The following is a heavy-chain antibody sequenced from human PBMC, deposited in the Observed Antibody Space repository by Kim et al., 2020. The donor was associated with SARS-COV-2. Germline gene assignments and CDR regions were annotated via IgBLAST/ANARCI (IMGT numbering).Heavy chain of an antibody. Sequence: NTKNSQKFQGRVTIPRDTSASTAYMEVSSLSSEDTAVYYCARLASGSLDYWGQGTLVTVSS. CDR2: NT. J-gene: IGHJ4*02. V-gene: IGHV1-3*01. CDR3: ARLASGSLDY. D-gene: IGHD1-26*01.